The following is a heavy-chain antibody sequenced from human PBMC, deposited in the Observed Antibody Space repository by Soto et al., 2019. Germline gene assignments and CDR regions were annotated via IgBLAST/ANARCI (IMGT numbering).Heavy chain of an antibody. CDR3: ARVFSKTPHYDILTGSGPFDP. V-gene: IGHV1-46*01. Sequence: XSVKVSCKASGYSLTSYYMHWVRQAPGQGLEWMGIINPSGGSTSYAQKFQGRVTMTRDTSTSTVYMELSSLRSEDTAVYYCARVFSKTPHYDILTGSGPFDPWGQGTLVTVSS. CDR2: INPSGGST. D-gene: IGHD3-9*01. CDR1: GYSLTSYY. J-gene: IGHJ5*02.